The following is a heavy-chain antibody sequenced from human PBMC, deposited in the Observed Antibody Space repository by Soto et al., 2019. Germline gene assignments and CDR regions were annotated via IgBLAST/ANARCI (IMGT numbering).Heavy chain of an antibody. CDR1: GFTFSSYW. CDR3: AREVYGSSSDPDS. Sequence: PGGSLRLSCAASGFTFSSYWMSWVRQAPGKGLEWVANIKQDGSDKYYVDSVKGRFTISRDNAENSLYLQMNSLRADDTAVYYCAREVYGSSSDPDSWGQGTLVTVSS. CDR2: IKQDGSDK. J-gene: IGHJ5*01. V-gene: IGHV3-7*03. D-gene: IGHD6-6*01.